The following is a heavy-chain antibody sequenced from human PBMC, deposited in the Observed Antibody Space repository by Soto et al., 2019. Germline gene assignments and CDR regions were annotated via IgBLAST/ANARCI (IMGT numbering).Heavy chain of an antibody. CDR3: ARDNSITMVRGVRYNWFDP. J-gene: IGHJ5*02. Sequence: SVKVSCKASGGTFSSYAISWVRQAPGQGLEWMGGIIPIFGTANYAQKFQGRVTITADESTSTAYMELRSLRSEDMAVYYCARDNSITMVRGVRYNWFDPWGQGTLVTVSS. D-gene: IGHD3-10*01. CDR2: IIPIFGTA. CDR1: GGTFSSYA. V-gene: IGHV1-69*13.